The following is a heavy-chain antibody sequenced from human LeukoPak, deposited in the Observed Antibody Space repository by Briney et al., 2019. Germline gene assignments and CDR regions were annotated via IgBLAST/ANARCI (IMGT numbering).Heavy chain of an antibody. D-gene: IGHD3-16*02. CDR3: TGILSGTSSDY. J-gene: IGHJ4*02. CDR2: IRSKANSYAT. Sequence: GGSLKLSCAASGFTFSGSAMHWVRQASGKGLEWVGRIRSKANSYATAYAASVKGRFTISRDDSKDTAYLQMNSLKTEDTAVYYCTGILSGTSSDYWGQGTLVTVSS. CDR1: GFTFSGSA. V-gene: IGHV3-73*01.